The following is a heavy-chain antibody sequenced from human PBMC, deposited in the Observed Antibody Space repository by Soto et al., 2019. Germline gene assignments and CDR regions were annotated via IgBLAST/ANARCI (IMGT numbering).Heavy chain of an antibody. D-gene: IGHD5-18*01. CDR1: GFTFSSYG. V-gene: IGHV3-33*01. CDR3: AREGFYSYGSLYYYYGMDV. Sequence: SGGSLRLSCAASGFTFSSYGMHWVRQAPGKGLEWVAVIWYDGSNKYYADSVKGRFTISRDNSKNTLYLQMNSLRAEDTAVYYCAREGFYSYGSLYYYYGMDVWGQGTTVTVSS. CDR2: IWYDGSNK. J-gene: IGHJ6*02.